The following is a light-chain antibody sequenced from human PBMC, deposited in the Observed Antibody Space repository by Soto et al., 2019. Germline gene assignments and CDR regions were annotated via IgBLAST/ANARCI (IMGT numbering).Light chain of an antibody. Sequence: EIVLTQSPATLSLSPGERATLSCRASQSVSNYLAWYQQKPGQAPRLLIYDASNRATGIPARFSRSGSGTDFTLTISSLGPEDFAVYYCQQRSNWPPLFTFGPGTKVDIK. J-gene: IGKJ3*01. CDR3: QQRSNWPPLFT. V-gene: IGKV3-11*01. CDR2: DAS. CDR1: QSVSNY.